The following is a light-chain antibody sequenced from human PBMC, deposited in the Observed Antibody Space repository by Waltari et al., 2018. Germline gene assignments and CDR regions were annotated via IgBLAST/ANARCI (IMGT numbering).Light chain of an antibody. CDR2: DVT. J-gene: IGLJ3*02. CDR3: CSYAGGDTFVL. CDR1: SSDVGGYNY. V-gene: IGLV2-11*01. Sequence: QSALTQPRSVSGSPGQSVTISCTGTSSDVGGYNYVSWYQQHPGKAPKLMIYDVTKRPTGVPDGFPVSKSANTSSLTISGLQAEDGGEYYCCSYAGGDTFVLCGGGTKLTVL.